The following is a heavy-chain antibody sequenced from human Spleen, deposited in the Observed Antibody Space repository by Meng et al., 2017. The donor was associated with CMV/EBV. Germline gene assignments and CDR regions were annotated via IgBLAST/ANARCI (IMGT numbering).Heavy chain of an antibody. Sequence: GESLKISCAASGFTFSSYGMHWVRQAPGKGLEWVAFIRYDGSNKYYADSVKGRFTISRDNSKNTLYLQMNSLITEDTAVYYCAKERDIDYWGQGTLVTVSS. J-gene: IGHJ4*02. CDR2: IRYDGSNK. V-gene: IGHV3-30*02. CDR3: AKERDIDY. CDR1: GFTFSSYG.